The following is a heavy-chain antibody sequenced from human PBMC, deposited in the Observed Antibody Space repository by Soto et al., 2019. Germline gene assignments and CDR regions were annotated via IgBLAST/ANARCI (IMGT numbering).Heavy chain of an antibody. CDR3: ARDWNREFDP. CDR2: ISSSSSYI. J-gene: IGHJ5*02. D-gene: IGHD1-1*01. CDR1: GFTFSSYS. Sequence: PGGSLRLSCAASGFTFSSYSMNWARQAPGKGLEWVSSISSSSSYIYYADSVKGRFTISRDNAKNSLYLQMNSLRAEDTAVYYCARDWNREFDPWGQGTLVTVSS. V-gene: IGHV3-21*01.